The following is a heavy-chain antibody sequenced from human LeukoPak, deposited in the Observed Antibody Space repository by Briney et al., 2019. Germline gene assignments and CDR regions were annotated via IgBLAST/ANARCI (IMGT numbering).Heavy chain of an antibody. D-gene: IGHD2-15*01. V-gene: IGHV4-39*01. Sequence: SETLSLTCSVSLGSITSSSYFWGWIRQPPGKGLEWIGSIYHPGGTCYNPSLKSRVTLSVDTSKNQFSLKLSSVTAADTAVYYCARHTRYYYYGMDVWGQGTTVTVSS. CDR2: IYHPGGT. J-gene: IGHJ6*02. CDR3: ARHTRYYYYGMDV. CDR1: LGSITSSSYF.